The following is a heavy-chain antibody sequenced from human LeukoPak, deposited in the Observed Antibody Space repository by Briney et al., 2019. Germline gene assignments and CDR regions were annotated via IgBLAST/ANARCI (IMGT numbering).Heavy chain of an antibody. Sequence: GSLRLSCAASGFTVSSNYMSWVRQAPGKGLEWVSLISTGETTYYADSVKGRFTTSRDSSKSTLYLQMNRLRAEDTAVYYCAKATYPDRITIFGVVPFPNWFDPWGQGTLVTVSS. J-gene: IGHJ5*02. V-gene: IGHV3-66*01. CDR3: AKATYPDRITIFGVVPFPNWFDP. D-gene: IGHD3-3*01. CDR1: GFTVSSNY. CDR2: ISTGETT.